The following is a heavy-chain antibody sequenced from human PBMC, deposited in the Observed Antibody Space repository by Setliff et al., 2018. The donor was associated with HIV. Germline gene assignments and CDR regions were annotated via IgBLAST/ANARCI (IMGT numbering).Heavy chain of an antibody. CDR2: IYHSGGT. D-gene: IGHD3-10*01. V-gene: IGHV4-4*02. CDR1: GGSISSSNW. CDR3: ARVITMVWSTFDP. Sequence: SETLSLTCAVSGGSISSSNWWSWVRQPPGKGLEWIGEIYHSGGTNYNPSLKSRVTISLDKSKNHFSLELRSVTAADTAVYYCARVITMVWSTFDPWGQGTLVTVSS. J-gene: IGHJ5*02.